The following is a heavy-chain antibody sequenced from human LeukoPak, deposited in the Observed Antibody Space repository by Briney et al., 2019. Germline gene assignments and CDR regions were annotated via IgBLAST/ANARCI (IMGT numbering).Heavy chain of an antibody. V-gene: IGHV3-7*03. Sequence: GGSLRLSCAASGFTFSSYWMSWVRQAPGKGLEWVANIKQDGSEKYYVDSVKGRFTISRDNAKNSLCLQMNSLRAEDTAVYYCARAIYDFWSGYPDEGWFDPWGQGTLVTVSS. J-gene: IGHJ5*02. CDR1: GFTFSSYW. D-gene: IGHD3-3*01. CDR2: IKQDGSEK. CDR3: ARAIYDFWSGYPDEGWFDP.